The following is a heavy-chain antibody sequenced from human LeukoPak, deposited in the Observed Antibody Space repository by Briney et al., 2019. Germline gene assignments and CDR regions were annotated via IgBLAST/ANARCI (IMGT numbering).Heavy chain of an antibody. CDR3: ARFVVRGEPRFDY. D-gene: IGHD3-10*01. V-gene: IGHV3-48*03. J-gene: IGHJ4*02. CDR2: ISYSRDTI. CDR1: GLSFSSFA. Sequence: GGSLRLSCAASGLSFSSFAMSWVRQGPARGLEWVSSISYSRDTIYNADSVEGRFTISRDNAKNSLYLQMNSLRAEDTAVYYCARFVVRGEPRFDYWGQGTLVTVSS.